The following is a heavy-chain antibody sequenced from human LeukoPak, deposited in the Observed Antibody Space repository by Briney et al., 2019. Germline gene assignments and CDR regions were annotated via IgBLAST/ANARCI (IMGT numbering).Heavy chain of an antibody. J-gene: IGHJ4*02. CDR3: ARDSVSGYDWEVAFDY. V-gene: IGHV3-21*01. D-gene: IGHD5-12*01. CDR1: GFTFSTYS. CDR2: ISSSSSYI. Sequence: GGSLRLSCAASGFTFSTYSMNWVRQAPGKGLEWVSSISSSSSYIYYADSMKGRFTISRDNAKNSLYLQMNSLRAEDTAVYYCARDSVSGYDWEVAFDYWGQGTLVTVSS.